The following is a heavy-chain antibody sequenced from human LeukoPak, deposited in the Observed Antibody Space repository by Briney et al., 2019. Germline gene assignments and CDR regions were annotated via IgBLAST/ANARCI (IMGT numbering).Heavy chain of an antibody. CDR1: GGTFSNYA. CDR2: IIPLFGTA. Sequence: SVTVSCKASGGTFSNYAINWVRQAPGPGLEWMGGIIPLFGTANYAQKFQGRVTITADESTSTVYMELNSLKSEDTAVYYCARGWDYDSGGRPTAYVYWGQGTLVTVSS. CDR3: ARGWDYDSGGRPTAYVY. D-gene: IGHD3-22*01. V-gene: IGHV1-69*13. J-gene: IGHJ4*02.